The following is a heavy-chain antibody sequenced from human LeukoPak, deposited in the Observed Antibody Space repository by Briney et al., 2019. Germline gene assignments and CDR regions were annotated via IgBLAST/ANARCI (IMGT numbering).Heavy chain of an antibody. J-gene: IGHJ5*02. D-gene: IGHD3-10*01. CDR1: GYTLTELP. V-gene: IGHV1-24*01. CDR3: TPLPPMVRGVRTGLLFDP. CDR2: FDPEDGET. Sequence: ASVKVSCKVSGYTLTELPMHWVRPPPGKGLAGMGGFDPEDGETIYAQKFQGRVTMTADTSTDTAYMELSSLRSEDTAVYYCTPLPPMVRGVRTGLLFDPWGQGTLVTVSS.